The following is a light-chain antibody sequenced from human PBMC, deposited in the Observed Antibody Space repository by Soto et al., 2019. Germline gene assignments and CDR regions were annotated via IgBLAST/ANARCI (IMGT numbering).Light chain of an antibody. V-gene: IGLV2-14*01. CDR2: DVS. Sequence: QSALTQPASVSGSPGQSITISCTGTSSDVGGYNYVSWYQQHPGKAPKLMIYDVSNRPSGVSNPFSGSKSGNTASLTISGLQAEDEADYYCSSYTSSSTRVFGTGTKLTVL. J-gene: IGLJ1*01. CDR3: SSYTSSSTRV. CDR1: SSDVGGYNY.